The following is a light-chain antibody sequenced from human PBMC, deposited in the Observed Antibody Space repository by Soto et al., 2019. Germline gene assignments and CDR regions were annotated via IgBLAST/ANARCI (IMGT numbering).Light chain of an antibody. CDR3: PSSTCLPNT. Sequence: IQMSQSPSSVAASVVERVTISCRWSEGFRGGLAGYNQKPKKAPKLLIYAESSLQSGVPLSLAGSDFGKDSTVTIFRLHPEDDVRDCSPSSTCLPNTFADGTKVDIK. J-gene: IGKJ4*01. V-gene: IGKV1D-12*01. CDR1: EGFRGG. CDR2: AES.